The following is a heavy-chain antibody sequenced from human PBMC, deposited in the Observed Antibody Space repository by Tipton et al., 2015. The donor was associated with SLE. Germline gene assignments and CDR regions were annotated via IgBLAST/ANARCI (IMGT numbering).Heavy chain of an antibody. Sequence: TLSLTCTVSGGSISYYYWSWIRQPPGKGLEWIGYIYYSGSTSYNPSLKSRVTISVDTSKNQFSLKLSSVTAADTAVYYCARSYDYIWGSYPIDAFDIWGQGTMVTVSS. CDR3: ARSYDYIWGSYPIDAFDI. CDR1: GGSISYYY. V-gene: IGHV4-59*07. D-gene: IGHD3-16*02. J-gene: IGHJ3*02. CDR2: IYYSGST.